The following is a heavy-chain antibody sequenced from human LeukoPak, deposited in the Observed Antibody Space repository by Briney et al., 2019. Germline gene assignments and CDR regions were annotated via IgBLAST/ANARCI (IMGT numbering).Heavy chain of an antibody. V-gene: IGHV1-69*05. Sequence: SVKVSCKASGGTFSSHAISWVRQAPGQGLEWMGGIIPIFGTANYPQKFQGRATITTDESTSTAYMELSSLRSEDTAVYYCARAKNKARVTIMDSSGYFHFDYWGQGTLVTVSS. D-gene: IGHD3-22*01. CDR1: GGTFSSHA. J-gene: IGHJ4*02. CDR3: ARAKNKARVTIMDSSGYFHFDY. CDR2: IIPIFGTA.